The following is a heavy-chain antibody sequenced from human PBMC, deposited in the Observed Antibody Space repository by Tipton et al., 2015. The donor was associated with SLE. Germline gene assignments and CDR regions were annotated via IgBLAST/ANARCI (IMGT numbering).Heavy chain of an antibody. D-gene: IGHD6-6*01. CDR3: ARAARGSSASGFDI. V-gene: IGHV3-48*03. CDR2: ITIGGSTI. Sequence: AVSGFAFSNYAMNWVRQAPGKGLEWISYITIGGSTIYYTDSAKGRFTISRDNAKNSLYLQMNSLTAEDTAIYYCARAARGSSASGFDIWGKGTMVPVSS. J-gene: IGHJ3*02. CDR1: GFAFSNYA.